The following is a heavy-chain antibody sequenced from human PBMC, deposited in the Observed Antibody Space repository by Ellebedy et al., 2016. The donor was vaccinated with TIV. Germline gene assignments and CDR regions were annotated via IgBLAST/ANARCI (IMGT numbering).Heavy chain of an antibody. CDR3: ARHGWFGETDYYGMDV. V-gene: IGHV5-51*01. CDR1: GFTFSSYW. J-gene: IGHJ6*02. D-gene: IGHD3-10*01. CDR2: IYPGDSDT. Sequence: GESLKISCAASGFTFSSYWMSWVRQAPGKGLEWMGIIYPGDSDTRYSPSFQGQVTISADKSISTAYLQWSSLKASDTAMYYCARHGWFGETDYYGMDVWGQGTTVTVSS.